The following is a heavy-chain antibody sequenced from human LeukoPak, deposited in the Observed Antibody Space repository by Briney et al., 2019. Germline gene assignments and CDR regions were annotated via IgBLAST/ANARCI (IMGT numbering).Heavy chain of an antibody. CDR3: ARGCWGSTTCHNWFDP. D-gene: IGHD2-2*01. CDR1: GFALGTYS. CDR2: ISSSGYIT. Sequence: GGSLPVSCAASGFALGTYSMNWVRQAPGKGLQWVSYISSSGYITYYADSLRGRCTISRDNANNSLYLQMNSLRDEDTAVYYCARGCWGSTTCHNWFDPWGQGTLVTVSS. V-gene: IGHV3-48*02. J-gene: IGHJ5*02.